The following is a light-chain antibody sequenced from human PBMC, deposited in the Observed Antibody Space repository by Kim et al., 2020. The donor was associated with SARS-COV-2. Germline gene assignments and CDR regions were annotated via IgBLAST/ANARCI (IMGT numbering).Light chain of an antibody. J-gene: IGLJ1*01. Sequence: GQSITSSCTGTSSDVGGYDYVSWYQQHPGKAPKLMIYDVSKRPSGISSRFSGSKSGNTASLTISGLQAEDEADYYCSSYTSSSTYVFGTGTKVTVL. CDR3: SSYTSSSTYV. CDR2: DVS. CDR1: SSDVGGYDY. V-gene: IGLV2-14*04.